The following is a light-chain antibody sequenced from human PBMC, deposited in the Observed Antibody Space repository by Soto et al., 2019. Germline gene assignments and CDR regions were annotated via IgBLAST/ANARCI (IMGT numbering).Light chain of an antibody. Sequence: QSALTQPASVSGSPGQSITISCTGTSSDVGSYNLVSWYQQYPGKAPKLMIYEGSKRPSGVSNRFSGSKSGNTASLTISGLQAEDEADYYCCSYAGSSTSYVFGTGTQLTVL. CDR1: SSDVGSYNL. CDR3: CSYAGSSTSYV. CDR2: EGS. V-gene: IGLV2-23*01. J-gene: IGLJ1*01.